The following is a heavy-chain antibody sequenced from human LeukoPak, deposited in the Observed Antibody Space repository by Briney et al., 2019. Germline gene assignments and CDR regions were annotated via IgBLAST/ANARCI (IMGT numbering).Heavy chain of an antibody. CDR3: ARDKYSGYDSQPY. CDR2: ISPYNGNT. Sequence: ASVKVSCKASGYTFTNYGISWVRQAPGQGLEWMGWISPYNGNTNYAQKLQGRVTMTTDTPTTTAYMELRRLRSDDTAVHYCARDKYSGYDSQPYWGQGTLVTVSS. CDR1: GYTFTNYG. V-gene: IGHV1-18*01. J-gene: IGHJ4*02. D-gene: IGHD5-12*01.